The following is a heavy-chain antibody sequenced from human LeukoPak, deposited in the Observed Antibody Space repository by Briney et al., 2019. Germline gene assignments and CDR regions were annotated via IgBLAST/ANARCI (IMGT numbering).Heavy chain of an antibody. CDR2: ISYDGSNK. D-gene: IGHD6-19*01. CDR1: GFTFSSYG. J-gene: IGHJ4*02. CDR3: ARDRVSSGWQDLVIDY. V-gene: IGHV3-30*03. Sequence: PGGSLRLSCAASGFTFSSYGMHWVRQAPGKGLEWVAVISYDGSNKYYADSVKGRFTISRDNSKNTLYLQMNSLRVEDTAVYYCARDRVSSGWQDLVIDYWGQGTLVTVSS.